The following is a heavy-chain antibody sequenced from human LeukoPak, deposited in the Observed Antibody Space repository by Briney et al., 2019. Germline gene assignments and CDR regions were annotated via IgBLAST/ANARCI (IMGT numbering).Heavy chain of an antibody. Sequence: XYADSVKGRFTISRDNAKNSLYLQMNSLRAEDTAVYYCARDYYGSGSYYNRVPAAEADVDYWGQGTLVTVSS. V-gene: IGHV3-21*01. J-gene: IGHJ4*02. D-gene: IGHD3-10*01. CDR3: ARDYYGSGSYYNRVPAAEADVDY.